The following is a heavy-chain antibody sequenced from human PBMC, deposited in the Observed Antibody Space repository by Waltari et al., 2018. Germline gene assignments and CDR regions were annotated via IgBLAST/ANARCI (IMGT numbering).Heavy chain of an antibody. CDR3: AREGVVVTELDY. J-gene: IGHJ4*02. Sequence: QVQLVQSGAEVKKPGSSVKVSCKASGGTFSSYTISWVRQAPGQGLEWMGRIIPSLGIANYAQKFQGRVTITADKSTSTAYMELSSLRSEDTAVYYCAREGVVVTELDYWGQGTLVTVSS. D-gene: IGHD3-22*01. CDR1: GGTFSSYT. V-gene: IGHV1-69*08. CDR2: IIPSLGIA.